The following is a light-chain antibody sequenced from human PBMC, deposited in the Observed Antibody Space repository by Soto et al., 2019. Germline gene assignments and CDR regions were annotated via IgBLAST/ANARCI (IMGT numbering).Light chain of an antibody. Sequence: DIQMTQSPSTLSASVGDRVTITCRASQSVFIWVAWYQQKPGRAPKLLIFDGMNLENGVPSRFSGDGSETEFTATIRGLQPDDCGTYYSPQYSGNSFTSDHGTKLEI. J-gene: IGKJ2*01. CDR2: DGM. V-gene: IGKV1-5*01. CDR1: QSVFIW. CDR3: PQYSGNSFT.